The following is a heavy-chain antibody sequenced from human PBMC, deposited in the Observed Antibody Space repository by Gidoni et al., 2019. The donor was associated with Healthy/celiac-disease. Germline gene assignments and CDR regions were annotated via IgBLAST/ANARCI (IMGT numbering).Heavy chain of an antibody. CDR3: ARVPYGDYVVGSFDY. CDR1: GGSFSGYY. V-gene: IGHV4-34*01. Sequence: QVQLQQSGAGLLKPSETLSLTCAVYGGSFSGYYWSWLRQPPGKGLEWIGEINHSGSTNYNPSLKSRVTISVDTSKNQFSLKLSSVTAADTAVYYCARVPYGDYVVGSFDYWGQGTLVTVSS. CDR2: INHSGST. J-gene: IGHJ4*02. D-gene: IGHD4-17*01.